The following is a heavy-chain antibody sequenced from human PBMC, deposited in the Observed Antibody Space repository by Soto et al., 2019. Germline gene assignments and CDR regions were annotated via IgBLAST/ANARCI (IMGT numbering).Heavy chain of an antibody. CDR3: ARSLGSSSWYDY. CDR2: ISAYNGNT. CDR1: GYTFSSYG. V-gene: IGHV1-18*01. D-gene: IGHD6-13*01. Sequence: QVQLVQSGAELKKPGASVKVSCKASGYTFSSYGISWVRQAPGQGLQWVGWISAYNGNTNYAQKLQGRVTMTRDTSTTTAYMGLRSLRSDDTALYYCARSLGSSSWYDYWGQGTLVTVSS. J-gene: IGHJ4*02.